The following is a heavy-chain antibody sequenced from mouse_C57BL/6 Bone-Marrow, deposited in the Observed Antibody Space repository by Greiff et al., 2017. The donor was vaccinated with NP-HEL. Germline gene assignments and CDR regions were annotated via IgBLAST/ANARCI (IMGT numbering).Heavy chain of an antibody. Sequence: EVKLMESGGDLVKPGGSLKLSCAASGFTFSSYGMSWVRQTPDKRLEWVATISSGGSYTYYPDSVKGRFTISRDNAKNTLYLQMSSLKSEDTAMYYCARHYYYGSSYGDFDYWGQGTTLTVSS. D-gene: IGHD1-1*01. J-gene: IGHJ2*01. CDR2: ISSGGSYT. CDR3: ARHYYYGSSYGDFDY. CDR1: GFTFSSYG. V-gene: IGHV5-6*01.